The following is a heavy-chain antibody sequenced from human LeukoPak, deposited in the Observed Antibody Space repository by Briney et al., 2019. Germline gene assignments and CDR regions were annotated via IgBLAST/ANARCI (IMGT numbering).Heavy chain of an antibody. D-gene: IGHD3-10*01. Sequence: ASVKVSCKASGYTFTGYYMHWVRQAPGQGLEWMGWINPNSGGTNYAQKFQGRVTMTRDTSISTAYMELSRLRSDDTAVYYCARRAMVRGKDGMDVWRQGTTVTVSS. V-gene: IGHV1-2*02. J-gene: IGHJ6*02. CDR3: ARRAMVRGKDGMDV. CDR1: GYTFTGYY. CDR2: INPNSGGT.